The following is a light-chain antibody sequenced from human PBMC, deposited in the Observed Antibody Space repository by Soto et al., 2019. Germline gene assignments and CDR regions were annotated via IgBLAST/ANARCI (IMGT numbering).Light chain of an antibody. CDR3: QQYYIYSFT. CDR2: EAS. Sequence: DIQMTQSPSTLSAPVGDRVTITCLASQSVGRRLAWYQHKPGQAPKIVIYEASNFPTGVPSRFSGSGSGTEFTLTISSLHPDDLATYYCQQYYIYSFTFGGGTKAEIK. V-gene: IGKV1-5*01. J-gene: IGKJ4*01. CDR1: QSVGRR.